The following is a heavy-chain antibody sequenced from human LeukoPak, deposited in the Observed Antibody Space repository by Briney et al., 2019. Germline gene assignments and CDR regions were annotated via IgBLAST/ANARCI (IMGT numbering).Heavy chain of an antibody. J-gene: IGHJ4*02. V-gene: IGHV3-23*01. Sequence: TGGSLRLSCAASGFTFSNAWMSWVRQAPGKGLEWVSAISGSGGNTYYAVSVKGRFTISRDNSKNTLYLQMNSLRAEDTAVYYCAKEVSGAAAAGNWGQGTLVTVSS. CDR1: GFTFSNAW. D-gene: IGHD6-13*01. CDR2: ISGSGGNT. CDR3: AKEVSGAAAAGN.